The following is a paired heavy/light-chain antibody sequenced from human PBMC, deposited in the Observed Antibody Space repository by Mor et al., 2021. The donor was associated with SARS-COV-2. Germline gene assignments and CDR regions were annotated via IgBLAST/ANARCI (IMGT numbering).Heavy chain of an antibody. CDR1: GFTFSDYY. J-gene: IGHJ4*02. CDR2: ISSSSSYT. D-gene: IGHD6-13*01. CDR3: ARTREKAAAGTLYFDY. Sequence: QVQLVESGGGLVKPGGSLRLSCAASGFTFSDYYMSWIRQAPGKGLEWVSYISSSSSYTNYADSVKGRFTISRDNAKNSLYLQMNSLRAEDTAVYYCARTREKAAAGTLYFDYWGQGTLVTVSS. V-gene: IGHV3-11*06.
Light chain of an antibody. CDR1: QSISSY. Sequence: DIQMTQSPSSLSASVGDRVTITCRASQSISSYLNWYQQKPGKAPKLLIYAASSLQSGVPSRFSGSGSGTDFTLTISSLEPEDFAVYYCQQRSNWPPELTFGGGTKVEIK. CDR2: AAS. CDR3: QQRSNWPPELT. J-gene: IGKJ4*01. V-gene: IGKV1-39*01.